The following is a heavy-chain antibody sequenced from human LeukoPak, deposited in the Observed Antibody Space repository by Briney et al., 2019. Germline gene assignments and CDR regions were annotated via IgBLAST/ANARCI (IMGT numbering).Heavy chain of an antibody. CDR3: ARGPYGDYRPGFFDY. Sequence: SETLSLTCTVSGGSISSSSYYWGWIRQPPGKGLEWIGSIYYSGSAYYNPSLKSRVTISVDTSKNPFSLKLSSVTAADTAVYYCARGPYGDYRPGFFDYWGQGTLVTVSS. J-gene: IGHJ4*02. CDR2: IYYSGSA. V-gene: IGHV4-39*07. CDR1: GGSISSSSYY. D-gene: IGHD4-17*01.